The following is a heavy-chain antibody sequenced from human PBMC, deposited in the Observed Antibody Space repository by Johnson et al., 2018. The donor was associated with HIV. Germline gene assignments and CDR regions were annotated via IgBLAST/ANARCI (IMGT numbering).Heavy chain of an antibody. CDR1: GFIFGMYS. V-gene: IGHV3-30-3*02. CDR2: ISYDGSNK. Sequence: QVQLVESGGGLVQPGGSLRLSCAASGFIFGMYSMSWVRQAPGKGLEWVAVISYDGSNKYYAHSVKGRFTISRDNSKNSLFLQMNSLRAEDTALYYCAKDHNFGSYLFAFDGWGQGTMVTVSS. D-gene: IGHD3-10*01. CDR3: AKDHNFGSYLFAFDG. J-gene: IGHJ3*01.